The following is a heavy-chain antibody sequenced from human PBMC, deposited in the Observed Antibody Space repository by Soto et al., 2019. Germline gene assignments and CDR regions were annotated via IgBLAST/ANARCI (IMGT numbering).Heavy chain of an antibody. CDR1: GFTFSSYS. D-gene: IGHD6-19*01. Sequence: KAGGSLRLSCAASGFTFSSYSMSWVRQAPGKGLEWVSSISSSSSYIYYADSVKGRFTISRDNAENSLYLQMNSLRAEDTAVYYCARDRGDSSGWSQVFDYWGQGTLVTVSS. CDR2: ISSSSSYI. V-gene: IGHV3-21*01. CDR3: ARDRGDSSGWSQVFDY. J-gene: IGHJ4*02.